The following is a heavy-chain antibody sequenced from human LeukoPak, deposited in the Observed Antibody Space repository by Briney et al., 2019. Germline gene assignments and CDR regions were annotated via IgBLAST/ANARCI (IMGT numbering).Heavy chain of an antibody. V-gene: IGHV1-18*01. D-gene: IGHD3-16*02. CDR3: ARWYFDYMWGTHRYDYFDF. Sequence: ASVRVSCKTSGYTFSSYGISWVRQAPGQGLEWLGWINGYNGDTKYVERVQGRVTMTTDTPTSTAYMELRSLRSDDTAVYYCARWYFDYMWGTHRYDYFDFWGQGTLVTVSS. CDR1: GYTFSSYG. J-gene: IGHJ4*02. CDR2: INGYNGDT.